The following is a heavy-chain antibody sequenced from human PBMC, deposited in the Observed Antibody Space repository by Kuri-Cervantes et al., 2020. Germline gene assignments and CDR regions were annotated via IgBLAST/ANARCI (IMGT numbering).Heavy chain of an antibody. Sequence: GGSLRLSCAASGFTFSDYYMSWIRQAPGKGLEWVSYISSSSTIYYADSVKGRFTISRDNVKNSLYLQMNSLRAEDTAVYYCAKGASTIFGVVTPFDCWGQGTLVTVSS. J-gene: IGHJ4*02. CDR1: GFTFSDYY. V-gene: IGHV3-69-1*01. D-gene: IGHD3-3*01. CDR3: AKGASTIFGVVTPFDC. CDR2: ISSSSTI.